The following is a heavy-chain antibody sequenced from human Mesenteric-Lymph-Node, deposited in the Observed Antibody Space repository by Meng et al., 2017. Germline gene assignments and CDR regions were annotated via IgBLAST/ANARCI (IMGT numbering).Heavy chain of an antibody. V-gene: IGHV3-23*01. Sequence: GESLKISCAASGFTFSSYAMSWVRQAPGKGLEWVSAISGSGGSTYYADSVKGRFTISRDNSKNTLYLQMNSLRAEDTAVYYCARNYFDNCPDYWGQGTLVTVSS. CDR1: GFTFSSYA. CDR2: ISGSGGST. J-gene: IGHJ4*02. CDR3: ARNYFDNCPDY. D-gene: IGHD3-22*01.